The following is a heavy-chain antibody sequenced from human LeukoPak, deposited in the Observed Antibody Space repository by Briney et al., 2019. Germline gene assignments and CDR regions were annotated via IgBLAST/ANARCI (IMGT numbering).Heavy chain of an antibody. J-gene: IGHJ3*02. CDR2: IYSGGST. V-gene: IGHV3-53*01. CDR3: ARDPDSSAYDAFDI. Sequence: GGSLRLSCAASGFTVSSYYMSWVRQAPGKGLEWVSVIYSGGSTNYPDSVKGRFTISRDNSKNTLYLQMNGLRAEDTAVYYCARDPDSSAYDAFDIWGQGTMVTVSS. CDR1: GFTVSSYY. D-gene: IGHD3-22*01.